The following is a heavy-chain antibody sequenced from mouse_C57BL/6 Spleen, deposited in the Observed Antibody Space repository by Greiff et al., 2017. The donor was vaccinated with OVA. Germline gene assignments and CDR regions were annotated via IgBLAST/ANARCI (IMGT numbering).Heavy chain of an antibody. CDR3: ARETTGWYFDV. J-gene: IGHJ1*03. Sequence: DVMLVESGGGLVKPGGSLKLSCAASGFTFSSYAMSWVRQTPEKRLEWVATISDGGSYTYYPDNVKGRFTISRDNAKNNLYLQMSHLKSEDTAMYYCARETTGWYFDVWGTGTTVTVSS. D-gene: IGHD1-1*01. CDR2: ISDGGSYT. V-gene: IGHV5-4*01. CDR1: GFTFSSYA.